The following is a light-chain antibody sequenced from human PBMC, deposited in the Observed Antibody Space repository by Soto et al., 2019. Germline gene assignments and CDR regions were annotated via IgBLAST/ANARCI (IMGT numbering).Light chain of an antibody. J-gene: IGKJ2*01. CDR1: QTTNTW. V-gene: IGKV1-5*01. CDR3: QQYISYPYT. Sequence: DIQMTQFPSTLSASVGDRVTITCRASQTTNTWLAWYQQKPGTAPKLLIYDASSLEGGVPSRFSASGSGTGFTLTISSLQPDDLATYYCQQYISYPYTFGQGTKVDIK. CDR2: DAS.